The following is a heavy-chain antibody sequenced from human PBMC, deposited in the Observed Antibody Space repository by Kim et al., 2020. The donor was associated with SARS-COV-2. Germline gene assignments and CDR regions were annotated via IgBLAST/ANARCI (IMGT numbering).Heavy chain of an antibody. CDR2: MNPNSGNT. Sequence: ASVKVSCKASGYTFTSYDINWVRQATGQGLEWMGWMNPNSGNTCYAQKFQGRVTMTRNTSISTAYMELSSLRSEDTAVYYCARGPYCTNGVCYTRRVQHWGQGTLVTVSS. J-gene: IGHJ1*01. CDR3: ARGPYCTNGVCYTRRVQH. CDR1: GYTFTSYD. V-gene: IGHV1-8*01. D-gene: IGHD2-8*01.